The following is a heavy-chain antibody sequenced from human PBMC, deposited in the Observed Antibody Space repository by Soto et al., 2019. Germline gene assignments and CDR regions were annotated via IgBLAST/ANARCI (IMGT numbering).Heavy chain of an antibody. D-gene: IGHD6-6*01. J-gene: IGHJ6*02. CDR2: ISYDGSNK. CDR3: ARREEQLGPAYYYYYGMDV. V-gene: IGHV3-30-3*01. Sequence: QVQLVESGGGVVQPGRSLRLSCAASGFTFSSYAMHWVRQAPGKGLEWVAVISYDGSNKYYADSVKGRFTISRDNSKNTLYLQMNSLRAEDTAVYYCARREEQLGPAYYYYYGMDVWGQGTTVTVSS. CDR1: GFTFSSYA.